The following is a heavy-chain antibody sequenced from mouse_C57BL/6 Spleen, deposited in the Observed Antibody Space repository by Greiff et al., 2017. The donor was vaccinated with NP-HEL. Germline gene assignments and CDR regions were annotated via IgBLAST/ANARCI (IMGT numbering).Heavy chain of an antibody. J-gene: IGHJ3*01. V-gene: IGHV1-50*01. CDR2: IDPSDSYT. D-gene: IGHD1-1*01. Sequence: QVQLQQPGAELVKPGASVKLSCKASGYTFTSYWMQWVKQRPGQGLEWIGEIDPSDSYTNYNQKFKGKATLTVDTSSSTAYMQLSSLTSEDSAVYYCARSDNYYGSSWFAYWGQGTLVTVSA. CDR1: GYTFTSYW. CDR3: ARSDNYYGSSWFAY.